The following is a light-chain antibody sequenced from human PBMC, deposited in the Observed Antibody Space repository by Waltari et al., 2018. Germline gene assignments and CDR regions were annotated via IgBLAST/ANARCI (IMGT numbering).Light chain of an antibody. V-gene: IGLV8-61*01. CDR2: KAN. J-gene: IGLJ3*02. CDR3: ALYMGSGIWV. CDR1: SGPLSTPAY. Sequence: QTVVTQEPSLSVSPGGPVTLTFALSSGPLSTPAYAPWYQQTPGQAPRTLVYKANARSSGVPDRFSGSILGNTAALTITGAQADDESDYYCALYMGSGIWVFGGGTRLTVL.